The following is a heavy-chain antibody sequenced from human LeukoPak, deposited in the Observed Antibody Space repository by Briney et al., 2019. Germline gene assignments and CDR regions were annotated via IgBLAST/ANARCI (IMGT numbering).Heavy chain of an antibody. CDR3: ARRGIEVRGLLVIGYHKEAYYFDH. D-gene: IGHD3-10*01. Sequence: PGGSLRLSCAASGFSLSDALMSWVPQAPGKGLECVSGLSGGGGGTNYADSVRGRFTISRDNSRNTMYLQMNSLRAEDTPVYFCARRGIEVRGLLVIGYHKEAYYFDHWGQGILVTVSS. CDR2: LSGGGGGT. CDR1: GFSLSDAL. V-gene: IGHV3-23*01. J-gene: IGHJ4*02.